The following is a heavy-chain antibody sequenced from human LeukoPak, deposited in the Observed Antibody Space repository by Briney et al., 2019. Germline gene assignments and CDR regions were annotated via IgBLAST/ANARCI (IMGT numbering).Heavy chain of an antibody. Sequence: GGSLRLSCAASGFTFSSYAMSWVRQAPGKGLEWVSAISGSGGSRYYADSVKGRFTISRDNSKNTLYLQMNSLRVEDTAVYYCARAARGIAVADYWGQGTLVTVSS. J-gene: IGHJ4*02. CDR3: ARAARGIAVADY. CDR2: ISGSGGSR. V-gene: IGHV3-23*01. D-gene: IGHD6-19*01. CDR1: GFTFSSYA.